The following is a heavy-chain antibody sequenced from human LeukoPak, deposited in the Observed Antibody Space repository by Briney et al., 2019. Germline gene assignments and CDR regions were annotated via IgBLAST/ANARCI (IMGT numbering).Heavy chain of an antibody. CDR1: GFTFSTHA. V-gene: IGHV3-23*01. CDR2: LSGTGDNT. D-gene: IGHD4-23*01. J-gene: IGHJ4*02. CDR3: ARYGGSLDY. Sequence: PGGSLRLSCAASGFTFSTHAMGWVRQAPGKGLEWVSALSGTGDNTYYADSVKGRFTIPRDNSKNTLFLQMSSLRAEDTAFYYCARYGGSLDYWGQGTLVTVSS.